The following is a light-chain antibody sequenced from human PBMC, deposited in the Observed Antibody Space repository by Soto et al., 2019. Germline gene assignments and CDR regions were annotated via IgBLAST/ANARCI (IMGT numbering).Light chain of an antibody. J-gene: IGLJ2*01. CDR3: QTWGTGIHVL. V-gene: IGLV4-69*01. CDR2: LNSDGSH. Sequence: QSVLTQSPSASASLGASVKLTCTLSSGHSSYAIAWHQQQPEKGPRYLMKLNSDGSHSKGDGIPDRFSSSSSGAERYLTISSLQSEDEADYYCQTWGTGIHVLFGGGTKLTVL. CDR1: SGHSSYA.